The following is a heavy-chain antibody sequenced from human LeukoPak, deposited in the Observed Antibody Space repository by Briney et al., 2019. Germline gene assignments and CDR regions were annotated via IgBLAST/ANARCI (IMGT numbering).Heavy chain of an antibody. CDR3: ARTREYSSSWYFPPFDP. CDR2: INPKRGDT. D-gene: IGHD6-13*01. CDR1: GYTFTGYY. V-gene: IGHV1-2*02. Sequence: GASVKVSCKASGYTFTGYYMHWVRQAPGQGLEWMGWINPKRGDTNYAQKFQGRVTMTRDPSISTAYMELNSLTSNDTAVYYCARTREYSSSWYFPPFDPWGQGTLVTVSS. J-gene: IGHJ5*02.